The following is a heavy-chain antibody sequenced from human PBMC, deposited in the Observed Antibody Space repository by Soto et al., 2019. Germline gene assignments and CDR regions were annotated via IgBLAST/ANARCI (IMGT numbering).Heavy chain of an antibody. J-gene: IGHJ6*02. CDR3: ARVGVDTTVVDGGYFYYGMDV. CDR2: VNSDGSST. D-gene: IGHD5-18*01. Sequence: PVGSLRLSCAASGFTFSSYWMHWVRQTPGKGLVWVSRVNSDGSSTRYADSVKGRFTISRDNAKNTVYLQMNSLRAEDTAVYYCARVGVDTTVVDGGYFYYGMDVWGQGTTVTVSS. V-gene: IGHV3-74*01. CDR1: GFTFSSYW.